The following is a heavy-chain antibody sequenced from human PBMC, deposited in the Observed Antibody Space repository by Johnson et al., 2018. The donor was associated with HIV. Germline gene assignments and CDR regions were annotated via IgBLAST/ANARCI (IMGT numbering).Heavy chain of an antibody. Sequence: QVQLVESGGGLVKPGGSLRLSCAASGFTFSDYYMSWIRQTPGKGLEWVSYISSSGTTVYNADSVKGRFSISRDNAKQSLYLQMDSLRAGDTAVYYCARGDYGGNLDAFDIWGQGTMVTVSS. V-gene: IGHV3-11*04. J-gene: IGHJ3*02. CDR2: ISSSGTTV. CDR3: ARGDYGGNLDAFDI. D-gene: IGHD4-23*01. CDR1: GFTFSDYY.